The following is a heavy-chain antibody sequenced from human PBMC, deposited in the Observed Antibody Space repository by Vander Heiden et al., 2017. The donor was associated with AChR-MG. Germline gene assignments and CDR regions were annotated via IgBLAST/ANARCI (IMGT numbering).Heavy chain of an antibody. CDR1: GFTFRNYG. Sequence: QVQLVESGGGVVQPGGSLRLSCAASGFTFRNYGLHWVRQAPGKGLEWVALMWFDGTKTYYADSVKGRVTISRDISKNTLFLQMNSLRAEDTAVYYCARDRAGDCSNTRCFKSYFDYWGQGTLVTVSS. V-gene: IGHV3-33*01. CDR2: MWFDGTKT. CDR3: ARDRAGDCSNTRCFKSYFDY. J-gene: IGHJ4*02. D-gene: IGHD2-2*01.